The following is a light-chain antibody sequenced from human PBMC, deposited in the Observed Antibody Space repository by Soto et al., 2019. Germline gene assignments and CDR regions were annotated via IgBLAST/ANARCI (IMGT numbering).Light chain of an antibody. CDR2: VTS. CDR1: QGLSSY. J-gene: IGKJ4*01. CDR3: QQNNSYPLT. V-gene: IGKV1-9*01. Sequence: IQLTQSPSSLSASVGDRATITCRASQGLSSYLAWYQQKPGKAPELLIYVTSTLQSGVPSRFSGSGSGTDFTLTISSLQPEDFATYYCQQNNSYPLTFGGGTKVEIK.